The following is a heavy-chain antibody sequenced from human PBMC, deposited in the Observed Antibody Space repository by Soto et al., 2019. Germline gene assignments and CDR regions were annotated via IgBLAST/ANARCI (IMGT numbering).Heavy chain of an antibody. Sequence: ASVKVSCKASGYTFTGYYMHWVRQAPGQGLEWMGWINPNSGGTNYAQKFQGRVTMTRDTSISTAYMELSRLRSDDTAVYYCTRGYDSSGSYSASIDYWGQGTLVT. CDR2: INPNSGGT. CDR1: GYTFTGYY. CDR3: TRGYDSSGSYSASIDY. J-gene: IGHJ4*02. V-gene: IGHV1-2*02. D-gene: IGHD3-22*01.